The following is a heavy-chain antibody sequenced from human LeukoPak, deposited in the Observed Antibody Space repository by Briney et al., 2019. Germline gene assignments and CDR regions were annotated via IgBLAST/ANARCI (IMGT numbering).Heavy chain of an antibody. D-gene: IGHD3-22*01. CDR2: INHSGST. Sequence: SETLSLTCAVYGGSFSGYYWSWIRQPPGKGLEWIGEINHSGSTNYNPSLKSRVTISVDTSKNQFSLKLSSVTAADTAVYYCARGKRDYYGSRPFDYWGQGALVTVSS. CDR3: ARGKRDYYGSRPFDY. CDR1: GGSFSGYY. V-gene: IGHV4-34*01. J-gene: IGHJ4*02.